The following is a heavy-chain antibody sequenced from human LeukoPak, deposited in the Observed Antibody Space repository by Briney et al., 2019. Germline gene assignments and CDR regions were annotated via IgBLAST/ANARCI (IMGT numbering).Heavy chain of an antibody. V-gene: IGHV3-11*04. J-gene: IGHJ5*02. D-gene: IGHD3-10*01. CDR1: GFTFSDYY. CDR2: ISSASNTI. Sequence: TGGSLRLSCAASGFTFSDYYMSWIRQAPGKGLEWVSYISSASNTIYYADSVKGRFTISRDNAKNSLYLQMNSLRAEDTAMYYCARDGWFGDYNWFDPWGQGTLVTVSS. CDR3: ARDGWFGDYNWFDP.